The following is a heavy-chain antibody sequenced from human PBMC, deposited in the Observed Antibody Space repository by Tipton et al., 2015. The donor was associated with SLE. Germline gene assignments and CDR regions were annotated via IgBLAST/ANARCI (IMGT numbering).Heavy chain of an antibody. CDR2: ISGSGGST. J-gene: IGHJ4*02. D-gene: IGHD6-6*01. V-gene: IGHV3-23*01. CDR1: GFTFGTYA. CDR3: ARASSSSEGEPLLLMDFDY. Sequence: SLRLSCAASGFTFGTYAMSWVRQAPGKGLEWVSGISGSGGSTYYADSVKGRFTISRDNAKNSLFLQMSSLRAEDTALYYCARASSSSEGEPLLLMDFDYWGQGILVIVSS.